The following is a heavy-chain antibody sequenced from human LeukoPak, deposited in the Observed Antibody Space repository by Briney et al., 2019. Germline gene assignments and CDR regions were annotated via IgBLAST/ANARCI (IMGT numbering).Heavy chain of an antibody. CDR3: ARDRGDSIVGADFDS. J-gene: IGHJ4*02. D-gene: IGHD1-26*01. CDR1: GFAFSTYG. Sequence: GGSLRLSCVASGFAFSTYGMDWVRQAPGKGLEWISFISGSGTTIYYSDSVKGRFTISRDNAKNSLYLQMNGLRAEDTAVYYCARDRGDSIVGADFDSWGQGTLVTVSS. V-gene: IGHV3-48*01. CDR2: ISGSGTTI.